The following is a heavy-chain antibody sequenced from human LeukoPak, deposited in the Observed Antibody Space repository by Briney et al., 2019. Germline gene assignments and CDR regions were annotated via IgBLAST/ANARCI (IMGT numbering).Heavy chain of an antibody. V-gene: IGHV3-33*01. CDR1: GFTFSSYG. CDR2: IWYDGSNK. J-gene: IGHJ3*02. CDR3: ARDPQITMIVVVTPAFDI. Sequence: GGSLRLSCAASGFTFSSYGMHWVRQAPGKGLEWVAVIWYDGSNKYYADSVKGRFTISRDNSKNTLYLQMNSLRAEDTAVYYCARDPQITMIVVVTPAFDIWGQGTMVTVSS. D-gene: IGHD3-22*01.